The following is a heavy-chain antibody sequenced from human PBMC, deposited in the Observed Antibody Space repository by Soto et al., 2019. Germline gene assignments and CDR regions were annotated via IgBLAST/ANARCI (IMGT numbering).Heavy chain of an antibody. CDR2: IYYSGST. V-gene: IGHV4-59*12. Sequence: PSETLSLTCTVSGGSISSYYWSWIRQPPGKGLEWIGYIYYSGSTNYNPSLKSRVTISVDTSKNQFSLKLSSVTAADTAVYYCARELACGGDCQIFDYWGQGTLVTVSS. D-gene: IGHD2-21*02. J-gene: IGHJ4*02. CDR1: GGSISSYY. CDR3: ARELACGGDCQIFDY.